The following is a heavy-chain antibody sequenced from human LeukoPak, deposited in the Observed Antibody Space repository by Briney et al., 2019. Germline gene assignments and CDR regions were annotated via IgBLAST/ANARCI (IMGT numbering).Heavy chain of an antibody. CDR1: GGSISSGSYY. V-gene: IGHV4-61*02. J-gene: IGHJ4*02. CDR2: IYTSGST. CDR3: ARYDYGDYGDY. D-gene: IGHD4-17*01. Sequence: KTSETLSLTCTVSGGSISSGSYYWSWIRQPAGKGLEWIVRIYTSGSTNYNPSLKSRVTISVDTSKNQFSLKLSSVTAADTAVYYCARYDYGDYGDYWGQGTLVTVSS.